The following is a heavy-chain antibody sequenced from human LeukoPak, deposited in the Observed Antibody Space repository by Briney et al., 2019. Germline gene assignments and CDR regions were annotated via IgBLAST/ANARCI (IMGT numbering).Heavy chain of an antibody. CDR1: GFTFRNSA. J-gene: IGHJ6*03. V-gene: IGHV3-23*01. CDR3: AKDGSWGDYYFYFYIDV. D-gene: IGHD3-16*01. Sequence: GGSLRLSCEVSGFTFRNSAMSWVRQAPGKGLEWISGISASGHYTYTADSLKSRFTISRDNSKNTLYLQMNSLRAEDTALYYCAKDGSWGDYYFYFYIDVWGKGTTVTVSS. CDR2: ISASGHYT.